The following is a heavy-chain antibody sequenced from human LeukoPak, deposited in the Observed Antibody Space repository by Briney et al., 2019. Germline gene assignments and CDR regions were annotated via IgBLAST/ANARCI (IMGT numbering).Heavy chain of an antibody. CDR2: IYYSGST. Sequence: PSETLSLTCTVSGGSISSYYWSWIRQPPGKGLEWIGYIYYSGSTNYNPSLKSRVTISVDTSKNRFSLKLSSVTAADTAVYYCARSYSGYDSAFFDYWGQGTLVTVSS. J-gene: IGHJ4*02. CDR1: GGSISSYY. CDR3: ARSYSGYDSAFFDY. D-gene: IGHD5-12*01. V-gene: IGHV4-59*01.